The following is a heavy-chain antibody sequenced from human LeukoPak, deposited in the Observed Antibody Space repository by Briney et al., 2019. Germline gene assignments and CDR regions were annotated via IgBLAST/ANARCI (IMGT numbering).Heavy chain of an antibody. CDR1: GGSISSDNYS. D-gene: IGHD3-22*01. CDR2: VYTSGST. J-gene: IGHJ5*02. CDR3: AREKIGYYDGSGRGWFDP. Sequence: SQTLSLTCTVSGGSISSDNYSWSWIRQPAGKGLEWIGRVYTSGSTNYNPSLKSRVTISVDTSKKQFSLKLSSVTAADTAVYYCAREKIGYYDGSGRGWFDPWGQGTLVTVSS. V-gene: IGHV4-61*02.